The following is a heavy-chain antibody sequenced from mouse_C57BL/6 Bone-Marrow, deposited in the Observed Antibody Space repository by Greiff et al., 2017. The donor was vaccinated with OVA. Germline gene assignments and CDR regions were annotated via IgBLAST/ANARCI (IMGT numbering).Heavy chain of an antibody. CDR3: ARHVLVPYAMDY. J-gene: IGHJ4*01. Sequence: EVQLVESGGGLVKPGGSLKLSCAASGFTFSSYTMSWVRQTPEKRLEWVATISGGGGNTYYPDSVKGRFTISRDNAKNTLYLQMSSLRSEDTALYYCARHVLVPYAMDYWGQGTSVTVSS. CDR1: GFTFSSYT. D-gene: IGHD2-2*01. CDR2: ISGGGGNT. V-gene: IGHV5-9*01.